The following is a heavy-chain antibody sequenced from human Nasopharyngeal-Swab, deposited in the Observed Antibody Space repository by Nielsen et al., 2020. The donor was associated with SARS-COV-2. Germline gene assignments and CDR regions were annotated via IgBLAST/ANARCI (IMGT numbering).Heavy chain of an antibody. CDR1: GYTFTTYA. CDR2: INPGNDYT. CDR3: ARSGLYGDLDY. D-gene: IGHD3-3*01. J-gene: IGHJ4*02. Sequence: ASVKVSCKASGYTFTTYALHWVRQAPGQSLEWMGWINPGNDYTRSPQSFQGRVSITRDTSANTAFLELSSLRSEDTAMYFCARSGLYGDLDYWGQGTLVTVSS. V-gene: IGHV1-3*01.